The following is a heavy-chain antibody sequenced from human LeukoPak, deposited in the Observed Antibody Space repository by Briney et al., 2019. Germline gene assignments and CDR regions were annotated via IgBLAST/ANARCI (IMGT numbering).Heavy chain of an antibody. D-gene: IGHD3-9*01. CDR1: GFTLSSYS. V-gene: IGHV3-21*01. Sequence: GGSLRHSRAHSGFTLSSYSMNWVRQAPRKGLEWVSSISSSSRYIYYADSVKGRFTISRDNAKNSLYLQMNSLRAEDTAVYYCARALVTFDYWGQGTLVTVSS. CDR2: ISSSSRYI. CDR3: ARALVTFDY. J-gene: IGHJ4*02.